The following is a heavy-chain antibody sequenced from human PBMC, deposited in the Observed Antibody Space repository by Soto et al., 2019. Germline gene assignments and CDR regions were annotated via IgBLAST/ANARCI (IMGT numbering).Heavy chain of an antibody. CDR1: GFTFSSYA. Sequence: GGSLRLSCAASGFTFSSYAMSRVRQAPGKGLEWVSAISGSGGSTYYADSVKGRFTISKDNSKNTLYLQMNSLRAEDTAVYYCAKKRSDYYGSGSYNYFDYWGQGTLVTVSS. J-gene: IGHJ4*02. CDR3: AKKRSDYYGSGSYNYFDY. D-gene: IGHD3-10*01. V-gene: IGHV3-23*01. CDR2: ISGSGGST.